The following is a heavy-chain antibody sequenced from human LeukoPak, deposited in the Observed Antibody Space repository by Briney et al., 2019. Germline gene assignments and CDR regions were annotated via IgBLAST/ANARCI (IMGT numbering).Heavy chain of an antibody. CDR3: ARDHNVIAAAGRSYYGMDV. Sequence: GGSLRLSCAAPGFTFSSYSMNWVRQAPGKGLEWVSSISSSSSYIYYADSVKGRFTISRDNAKNSLYLQMNSLRAEDTAVYYCARDHNVIAAAGRSYYGMDVWGQGTTVTVSS. CDR2: ISSSSSYI. V-gene: IGHV3-21*01. D-gene: IGHD6-13*01. J-gene: IGHJ6*02. CDR1: GFTFSSYS.